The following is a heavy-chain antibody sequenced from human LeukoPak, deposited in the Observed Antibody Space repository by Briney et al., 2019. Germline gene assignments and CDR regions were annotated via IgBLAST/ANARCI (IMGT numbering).Heavy chain of an antibody. CDR3: ARDAAYDRFDY. CDR1: GFTFSRSL. D-gene: IGHD3-22*01. J-gene: IGHJ4*02. V-gene: IGHV3-7*05. Sequence: GGSLRHCCGDSGFTFSRSLMTWVRQAPGKGLEWVANIKEDGSAQNYVDSVKGRFTISRDNAKNTLYLEMNSLRAEDTAVYYCARDAAYDRFDYWGLEIVVSVSS. CDR2: IKEDGSAQ.